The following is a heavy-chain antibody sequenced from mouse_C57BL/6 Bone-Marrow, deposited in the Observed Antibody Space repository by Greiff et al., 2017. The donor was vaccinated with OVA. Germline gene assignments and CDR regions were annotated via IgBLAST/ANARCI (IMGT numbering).Heavy chain of an antibody. CDR1: GYTFTDYY. Sequence: VKLMESGAELVRPGASVKLSCKASGYTFTDYYINWVKQRPGQGLEWIARIYPGSGNTYYNEKFKGKATLTAEKSSSTAYMQLSSLTSEDSAVYFCVAITTVVATDFDYWGQGTTLTVSS. CDR2: IYPGSGNT. D-gene: IGHD1-1*01. J-gene: IGHJ2*01. CDR3: VAITTVVATDFDY. V-gene: IGHV1-76*01.